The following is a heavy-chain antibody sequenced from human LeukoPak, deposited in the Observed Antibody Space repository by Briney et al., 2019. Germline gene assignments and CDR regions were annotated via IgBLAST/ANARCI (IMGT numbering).Heavy chain of an antibody. CDR3: ARVGVRWAPNVVWFAP. CDR2: ISPNSVGR. D-gene: IGHD4-23*01. Sequence: ASVKVSCKASGYTFTGYYMHWLRQAPGQGLEGMGWISPNSVGRNYAQKCQGRVTMTRDTSISTAYMELSRLRSDDTAVYYCARVGVRWAPNVVWFAPWGQGTLVTVYS. CDR1: GYTFTGYY. J-gene: IGHJ5*02. V-gene: IGHV1-2*02.